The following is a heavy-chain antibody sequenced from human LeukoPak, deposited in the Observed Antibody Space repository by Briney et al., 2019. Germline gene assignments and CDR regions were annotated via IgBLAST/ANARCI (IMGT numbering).Heavy chain of an antibody. D-gene: IGHD6-19*01. J-gene: IGHJ4*02. V-gene: IGHV1-2*02. CDR3: ARDLAVATL. CDR2: INPSSGDT. Sequence: ASVTVSCMASGYTFTNYYIHWVRQAPGQGVEWMGWINPSSGDTNYAQKFPGRVTITRDTSISTTYMELRRLTSDDTAVYYCARDLAVATLWGQGTLVTVSP. CDR1: GYTFTNYY.